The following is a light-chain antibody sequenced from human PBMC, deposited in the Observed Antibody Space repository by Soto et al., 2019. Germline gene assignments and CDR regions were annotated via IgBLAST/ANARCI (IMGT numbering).Light chain of an antibody. CDR1: SSNIGARHD. CDR2: DNA. V-gene: IGLV1-40*01. Sequence: QSVLTQPPSVSGAPGQGVTISCTGSSSNIGARHDVHWYQQLPGAAPKLLIYDNANRPSGVPGRFSGSKSGTSASLVITGLQVEDEADYYCQSYDSVLSGSVFGGGTKLTVL. CDR3: QSYDSVLSGSV. J-gene: IGLJ2*01.